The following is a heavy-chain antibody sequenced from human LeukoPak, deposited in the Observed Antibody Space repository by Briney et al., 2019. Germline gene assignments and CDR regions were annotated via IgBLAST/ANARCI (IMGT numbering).Heavy chain of an antibody. Sequence: GESLKISCKGSGYSFTTYWLGWVRQMPGKGLEWMGIIYPGDSDTTYSPSFQGQVTISADKSISTAYLQWSSLKASDTALYYCARRYSVSGHFDYWGQGTLVTVSS. CDR2: IYPGDSDT. CDR3: ARRYSVSGHFDY. CDR1: GYSFTTYW. D-gene: IGHD6-19*01. V-gene: IGHV5-51*01. J-gene: IGHJ4*02.